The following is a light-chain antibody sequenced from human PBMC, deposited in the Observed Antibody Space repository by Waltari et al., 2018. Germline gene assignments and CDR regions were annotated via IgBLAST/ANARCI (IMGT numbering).Light chain of an antibody. J-gene: IGKJ4*01. CDR2: AAS. Sequence: DIQMTQSPSSLSASVGDRVTITCRASRAITNYVNWYQQRPGVAPKLLIYAASTLQGGVPTRFSGSGSGTDFTLTISSLQIEDFATYYCQQSHSVPLAFGGGTRLEI. CDR1: RAITNY. CDR3: QQSHSVPLA. V-gene: IGKV1-39*01.